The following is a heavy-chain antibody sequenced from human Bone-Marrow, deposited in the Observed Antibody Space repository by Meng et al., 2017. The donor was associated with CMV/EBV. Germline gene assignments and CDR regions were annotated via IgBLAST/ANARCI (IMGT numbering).Heavy chain of an antibody. V-gene: IGHV3-48*03. D-gene: IGHD3-3*02. CDR3: GVLAH. Sequence: GESLKISCVVSGFSFSDYEMMWVRQAPGKGLEWVSYISSSGTKIKYADSVKGRFTISRDNAKRSVYLQMNSRRAEDTAVYYCGVLAHWGQGAVVTVSS. CDR2: ISSSGTKI. CDR1: GFSFSDYE. J-gene: IGHJ4*02.